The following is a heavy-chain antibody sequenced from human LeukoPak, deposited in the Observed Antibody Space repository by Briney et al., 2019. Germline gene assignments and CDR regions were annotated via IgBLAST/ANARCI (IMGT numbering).Heavy chain of an antibody. Sequence: GGSLRLSCAASGFTFGDYAMHWVRQAPGKGLEWGSGISWNNKNIVYVDSVKGRFTISRDNAKNSPYLQMSSLRPQDTALYYCAKASVQQPFLDFWGQGPLVTVSS. V-gene: IGHV3-9*01. CDR1: GFTFGDYA. D-gene: IGHD6-13*01. CDR3: AKASVQQPFLDF. CDR2: ISWNNKNI. J-gene: IGHJ4*02.